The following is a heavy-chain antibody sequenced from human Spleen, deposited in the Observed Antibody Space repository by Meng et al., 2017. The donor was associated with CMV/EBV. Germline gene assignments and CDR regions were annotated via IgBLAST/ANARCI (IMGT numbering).Heavy chain of an antibody. J-gene: IGHJ4*02. Sequence: CVFSNYAVDWEQQGPGQGHEWVGGVIPLFDTAKSAQEYQGRVTVTTDESTRTAYMELRSLRSEDTAVYYCASNAYDRTGYYYTFDYWGQGTLVTVSS. D-gene: IGHD3-22*01. CDR3: ASNAYDRTGYYYTFDY. CDR1: CVFSNYA. V-gene: IGHV1-69*05. CDR2: VIPLFDTA.